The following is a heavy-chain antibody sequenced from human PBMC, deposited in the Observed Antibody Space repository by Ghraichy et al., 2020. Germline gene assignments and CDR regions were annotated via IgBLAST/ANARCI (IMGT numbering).Heavy chain of an antibody. J-gene: IGHJ4*02. CDR3: ARGWGRFDY. Sequence: GGSLRLSCAASGFAYNSYWMNWVRQAPGKGLEWVAYIKYDGSGDYYVDSVKGRFAISRDNAKNSLFLQLNSLRAEDTAVYYCARGWGRFDYWGQGTLVTVSS. V-gene: IGHV3-7*01. D-gene: IGHD2-21*02. CDR2: IKYDGSGD. CDR1: GFAYNSYW.